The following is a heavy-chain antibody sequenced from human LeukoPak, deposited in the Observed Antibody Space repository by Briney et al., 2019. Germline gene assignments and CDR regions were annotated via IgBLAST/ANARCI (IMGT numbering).Heavy chain of an antibody. CDR1: EFTFSRYA. J-gene: IGHJ4*02. D-gene: IGHD5-12*01. CDR3: AKDRRLPWDYFDS. V-gene: IGHV3-23*01. Sequence: GGSLRLSCVASEFTFSRYAMSWVRQAPGKGLECVSAISGSGGTTFYADSVKGRFTISRDNAKNSLYLQMNSLRAEDTAIYYCAKDRRLPWDYFDSWGQGTQVTVSS. CDR2: ISGSGGTT.